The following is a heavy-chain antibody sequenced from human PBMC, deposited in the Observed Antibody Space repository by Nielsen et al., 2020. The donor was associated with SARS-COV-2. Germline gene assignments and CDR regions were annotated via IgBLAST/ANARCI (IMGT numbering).Heavy chain of an antibody. CDR3: ARDGSRNPFDY. D-gene: IGHD1-26*01. CDR2: IYHSGST. CDR1: GGSISSRNR. V-gene: IGHV4-4*02. J-gene: IGHJ4*02. Sequence: SETLSLTCAVSGGSISSRNRWRWVRQPPGKGLEWIGEIYHSGSTNYNPSLKSRVTISVDKSKNQFSLKLSSVTAADTAVYYCARDGSRNPFDYWGQGTLVTVSS.